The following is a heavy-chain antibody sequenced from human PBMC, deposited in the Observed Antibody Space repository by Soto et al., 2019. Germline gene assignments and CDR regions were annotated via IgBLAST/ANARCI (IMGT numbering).Heavy chain of an antibody. J-gene: IGHJ4*02. CDR1: GFTFSLFA. CDR3: ANWGKSGSDY. Sequence: GGSLRLSCAASGFTFSLFAMRWVRQAPGKGLEWVSGISGSAGTTYYTDSLKGRFTISRDNSKNTLYLQMNSLRAEDTAVYYCANWGKSGSDYWGQGTLVTVSS. CDR2: ISGSAGTT. V-gene: IGHV3-23*01. D-gene: IGHD3-16*01.